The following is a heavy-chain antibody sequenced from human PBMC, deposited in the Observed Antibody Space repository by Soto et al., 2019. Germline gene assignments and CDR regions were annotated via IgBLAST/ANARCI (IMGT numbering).Heavy chain of an antibody. CDR1: GDSIRDFY. D-gene: IGHD2-15*01. CDR2: LYSSGST. J-gene: IGHJ6*01. CDR3: VRDCSGGGCYSDYGMDV. Sequence: SETQALTCTVVGDSIRDFYWSLIRQPAGKGLEFIGRLYSSGSTDYNPSLKSRVTMSVDRSNNQFSLKLTSVTAADTAVYYCVRDCSGGGCYSDYGMDVWGPGTKVTVSS. V-gene: IGHV4-4*07.